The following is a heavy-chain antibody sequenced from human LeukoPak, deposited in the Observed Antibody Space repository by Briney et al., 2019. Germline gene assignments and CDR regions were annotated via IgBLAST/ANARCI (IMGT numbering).Heavy chain of an antibody. Sequence: SETLSLACTVSGGSISSYYWSWIRQPPGKGLEWIGYIYYSGSTNYNPSLKSRVTISVDTSKNQFSLKLSSVTAADTAVYYCARVSAAAGTGFDWFDPWGQGTLVTVSS. D-gene: IGHD6-13*01. J-gene: IGHJ5*02. V-gene: IGHV4-59*01. CDR3: ARVSAAAGTGFDWFDP. CDR1: GGSISSYY. CDR2: IYYSGST.